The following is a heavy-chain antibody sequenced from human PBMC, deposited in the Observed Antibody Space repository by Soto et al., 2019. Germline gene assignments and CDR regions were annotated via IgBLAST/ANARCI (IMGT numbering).Heavy chain of an antibody. D-gene: IGHD6-13*01. V-gene: IGHV3-30-3*01. CDR1: GFTFSSYA. Sequence: GGSLRLSCAASGFTFSSYAMHWVRQAPGKGLEWVAVISYDGSNKYYADSVKGRFTISRDNSKNTLYLQMNSLRAEDTSVYYCASRIYSSSWYLRDTGYYGMDVWGQGTTVTVSS. CDR2: ISYDGSNK. J-gene: IGHJ6*02. CDR3: ASRIYSSSWYLRDTGYYGMDV.